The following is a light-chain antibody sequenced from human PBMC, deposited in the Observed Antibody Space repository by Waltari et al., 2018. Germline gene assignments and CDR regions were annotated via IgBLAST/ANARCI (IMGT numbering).Light chain of an antibody. CDR1: QSVSRRY. CDR3: HQYGSAPLT. CDR2: GAS. J-gene: IGKJ4*01. V-gene: IGKV3-20*01. Sequence: EIVLTQSPGTLSLSPGERATLPCRASQSVSRRYFAWFQQKPGQAPRLLLYGASNRATGIPDRFSGSGSGTDFTLTISRLQPDDFAVYYCHQYGSAPLTFGGGTKVEI.